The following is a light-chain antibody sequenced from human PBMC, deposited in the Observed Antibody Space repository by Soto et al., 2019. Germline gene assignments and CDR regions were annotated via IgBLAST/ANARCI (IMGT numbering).Light chain of an antibody. CDR1: SGHNSYA. J-gene: IGLJ3*02. CDR3: QTWSTDIRV. Sequence: QPVLTQPPSASASLGASVKLNCTLSSGHNSYAIAWHQQQPEKGPRYLMKLNSDGSHSKGDGIPDRFSGSSSGAERYLTISSLQSEDEADYYCQTWSTDIRVFGGGTKQTVL. CDR2: LNSDGSH. V-gene: IGLV4-69*01.